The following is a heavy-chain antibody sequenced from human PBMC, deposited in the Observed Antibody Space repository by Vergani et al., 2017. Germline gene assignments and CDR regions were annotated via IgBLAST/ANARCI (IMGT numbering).Heavy chain of an antibody. CDR3: AKHFRGWGIDY. V-gene: IGHV3-30*02. D-gene: IGHD3-16*01. Sequence: QGQLVESGGGVVQRGGSLRLSCATSVFTLRKYDMQWIGQGPGKGLEFVAFIQFDGSNQYYADSVKGRFTLSRDFSKNTLYLQMNSLRTDDTATYYCAKHFRGWGIDYWGQGTQVIVSS. CDR1: VFTLRKYD. J-gene: IGHJ4*02. CDR2: IQFDGSNQ.